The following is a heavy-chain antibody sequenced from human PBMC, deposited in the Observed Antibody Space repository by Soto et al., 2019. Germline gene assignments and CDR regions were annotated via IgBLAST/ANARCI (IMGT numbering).Heavy chain of an antibody. CDR1: GDSVSSNSAA. D-gene: IGHD6-19*01. V-gene: IGHV6-1*01. CDR3: ARDLIAVALYPYYYGMDV. Sequence: SQTLSLTCAISGDSVSSNSAAWNWTRQSPSRGLEWLGRTYYRSKWYNDYAVSVKSRITINPDTSKNQFSLQLNSVTPEDTAVYYCARDLIAVALYPYYYGMDVWGQGTTVTVSS. CDR2: TYYRSKWYN. J-gene: IGHJ6*02.